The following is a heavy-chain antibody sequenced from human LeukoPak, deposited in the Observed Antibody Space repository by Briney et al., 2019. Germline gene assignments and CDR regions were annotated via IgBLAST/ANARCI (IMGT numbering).Heavy chain of an antibody. CDR1: GFTFDDYA. V-gene: IGHV3-9*01. J-gene: IGHJ4*02. CDR3: AKDSVEMATSPPFDY. D-gene: IGHD5-24*01. Sequence: GGSLRLSCAASGFTFDDYAMHWVRQAPGKGLEWVSGISWNSGSIGYADSVKGRFTISRDNSKNTLYLQMNSLRAEDTAVYYCAKDSVEMATSPPFDYWGQGTLVTVSS. CDR2: ISWNSGSI.